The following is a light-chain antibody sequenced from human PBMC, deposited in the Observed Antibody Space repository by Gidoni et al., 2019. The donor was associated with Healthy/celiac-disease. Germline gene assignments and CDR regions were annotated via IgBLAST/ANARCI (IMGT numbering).Light chain of an antibody. CDR3: QQSYSTPLGYT. CDR1: QSISSY. V-gene: IGKV1-39*01. J-gene: IGKJ2*01. CDR2: AAS. Sequence: EIQMTQSPSSLSASVGDRVTITGRASQSISSYLNWYQQKTGKAPKLLIYAASSLPSGVPSRFSGSGSGTDFTLTISSLQPEDFATYYCQQSYSTPLGYTFGQGTKLELK.